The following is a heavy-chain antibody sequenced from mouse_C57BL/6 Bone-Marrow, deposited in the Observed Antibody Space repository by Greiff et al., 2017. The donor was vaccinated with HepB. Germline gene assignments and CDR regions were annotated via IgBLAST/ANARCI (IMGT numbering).Heavy chain of an antibody. Sequence: EVMLVESEGGLVQPGSSMKLSCTASGFTFSDYYMAWVRQVPEKGLEWVANINYDGSSTYYLDSLKSRFIISRDNAKNFLYLQMSSLKSEDTATYYCARGTTVVANGSYAMDYWGQGTSVTVSS. CDR1: GFTFSDYY. J-gene: IGHJ4*01. V-gene: IGHV5-16*01. CDR2: INYDGSST. CDR3: ARGTTVVANGSYAMDY. D-gene: IGHD1-1*01.